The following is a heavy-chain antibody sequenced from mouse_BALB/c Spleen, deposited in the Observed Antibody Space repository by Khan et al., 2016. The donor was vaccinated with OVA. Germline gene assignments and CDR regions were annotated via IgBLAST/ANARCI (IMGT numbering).Heavy chain of an antibody. V-gene: IGHV1-69*02. CDR2: IYPSDSYT. CDR3: TREGGDGSSFAY. J-gene: IGHJ3*01. CDR1: GYTFTNYW. D-gene: IGHD2-3*01. Sequence: VQLQESGTELVRPGASVKLSCKASGYTFTNYWINWVKQRPGQGLEWIGNIYPSDSYTNYHQKFKDKATLTVDKSSSTAYMQLSSPTSEDSAVYYGTREGGDGSSFAYWGQGNLVTVSA.